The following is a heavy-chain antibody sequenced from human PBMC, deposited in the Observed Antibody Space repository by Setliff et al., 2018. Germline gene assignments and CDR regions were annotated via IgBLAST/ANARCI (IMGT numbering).Heavy chain of an antibody. V-gene: IGHV1-3*01. CDR2: INAGNGNT. Sequence: ASVKVSCKASGYTFTSYAMHWVRQAPGQRLEWMGWINAGNGNTKYSQKFQGRVTITADESTSTVYMELSSLRSEDTAVYFCVSLRGDGYNYFDYWGQGTLVTVSS. CDR3: VSLRGDGYNYFDY. CDR1: GYTFTSYA. J-gene: IGHJ4*02. D-gene: IGHD5-12*01.